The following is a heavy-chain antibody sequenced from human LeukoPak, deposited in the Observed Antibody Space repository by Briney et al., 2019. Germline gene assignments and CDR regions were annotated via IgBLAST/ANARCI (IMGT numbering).Heavy chain of an antibody. CDR3: VRDLGGRSGH. V-gene: IGHV3-74*01. CDR2: INEDGRTT. CDR1: GFTFSSNW. J-gene: IGHJ4*02. D-gene: IGHD1-26*01. Sequence: GGSLRLSCAASGFTFSSNWMHWVRQAPGKGLVWFSRINEDGRTTNYADSVKGRFTISRDNAKNTLDLQMNSLRAEDTAVYYCVRDLGGRSGHWGQGTLVTVSS.